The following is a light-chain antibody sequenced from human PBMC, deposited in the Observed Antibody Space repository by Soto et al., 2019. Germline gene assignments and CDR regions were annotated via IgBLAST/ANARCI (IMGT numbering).Light chain of an antibody. V-gene: IGKV3-20*01. CDR1: QSVSSSY. CDR2: GAS. CDR3: QQYGSSGT. J-gene: IGKJ1*01. Sequence: MMMTQSPATLSVSPGERVTLSCRASQSVSSSYLAWYQQKPGQAPRLLIYGASSRATGIPDRFSGSGSGTDFTLTISRLEPEDFAVYYCQQYGSSGTFGQGTKVDIK.